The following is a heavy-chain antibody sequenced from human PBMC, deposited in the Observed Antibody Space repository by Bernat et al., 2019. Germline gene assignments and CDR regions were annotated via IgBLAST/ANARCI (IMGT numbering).Heavy chain of an antibody. CDR3: ARDRSSGWLIDY. Sequence: QVQLVESGGGVVQPGRSLRLSCAASGFTFSTYGMHWVRQAPGKGLEWVAVISNDGSSKYYADSVKGRFTVSRDNAKNSLYLQMNSLRAEDTAVYYCARDRSSGWLIDYWGQGTLVTVSS. V-gene: IGHV3-30*03. J-gene: IGHJ4*02. D-gene: IGHD6-19*01. CDR1: GFTFSTYG. CDR2: ISNDGSSK.